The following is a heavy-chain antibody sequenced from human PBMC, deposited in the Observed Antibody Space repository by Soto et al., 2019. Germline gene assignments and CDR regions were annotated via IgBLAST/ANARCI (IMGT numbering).Heavy chain of an antibody. CDR1: GYTFTSYA. CDR3: ARASGPFDY. Sequence: ASVKVSCKASGYTFTSYAMHWVRQAPGQRLEWMGWINAGNGNTKYSQKFQGRVTISRDNSKNTLYLEMNSLRADDTAVYYCARASGPFDYWGQGTQVTVSS. CDR2: INAGNGNT. D-gene: IGHD5-12*01. V-gene: IGHV1-3*01. J-gene: IGHJ4*02.